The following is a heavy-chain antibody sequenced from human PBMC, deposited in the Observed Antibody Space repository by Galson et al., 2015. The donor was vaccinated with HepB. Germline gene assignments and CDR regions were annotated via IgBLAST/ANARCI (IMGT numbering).Heavy chain of an antibody. Sequence: SVKVSCKASGYTFFTHDINWVRQAPGQGLEWMGRINPYNGQTDYAEKFQGRVTMTTDTFTSTAYMEVRSLRFDDTAMYYCARQIMTSGVAGAYMDVWGRGTLVTVSS. D-gene: IGHD3-3*01. CDR1: GYTFFTHD. V-gene: IGHV1-18*01. CDR2: INPYNGQT. CDR3: ARQIMTSGVAGAYMDV. J-gene: IGHJ2*01.